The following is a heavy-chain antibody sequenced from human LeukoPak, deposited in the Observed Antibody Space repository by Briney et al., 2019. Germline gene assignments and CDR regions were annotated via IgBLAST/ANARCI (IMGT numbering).Heavy chain of an antibody. V-gene: IGHV4-59*01. CDR1: GGSISSYY. CDR2: IYYSGST. J-gene: IGHJ5*02. CDR3: ARGALLAAAGTEFDP. D-gene: IGHD6-13*01. Sequence: PSETLSLTCTVSGGSISSYYWSWIRQPPGKGLEWIGYIYYSGSTNYNPSLKSRVTISVDTSKNQFSLKLSSVTAADTAVYYCARGALLAAAGTEFDPWGQGTLVTVSS.